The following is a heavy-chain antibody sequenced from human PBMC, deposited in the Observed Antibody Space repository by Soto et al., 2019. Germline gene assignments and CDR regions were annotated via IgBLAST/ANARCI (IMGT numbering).Heavy chain of an antibody. D-gene: IGHD5-18*01. CDR2: MNPNSGNT. CDR1: GYTFTSYD. Sequence: ASVKVSCKASGYTFTSYDINWVRQATGQGLEWMGWMNPNSGNTGYAQKFQGRVTMTRNTSISTAYMELSSLRSEDTAVYYCARVYSYGLTYYYYYGMDVWGQGATVTVSS. CDR3: ARVYSYGLTYYYYYGMDV. J-gene: IGHJ6*02. V-gene: IGHV1-8*01.